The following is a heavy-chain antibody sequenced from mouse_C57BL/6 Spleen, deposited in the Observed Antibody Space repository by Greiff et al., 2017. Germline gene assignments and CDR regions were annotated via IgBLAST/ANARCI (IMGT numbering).Heavy chain of an antibody. D-gene: IGHD2-1*01. CDR1: GYTFTDYN. V-gene: IGHV1-22*01. Sequence: EVQLKESGPELVKPGASVKMSCKASGYTFTDYNMHWVKQSHGKSLAWIGYINPNNGGTSYNQKFKGKATLTVNKSSSTAYMELRSLTSEDSAVYYCAEDYGNYGFAYWGQGTLVTVSA. J-gene: IGHJ3*01. CDR2: INPNNGGT. CDR3: AEDYGNYGFAY.